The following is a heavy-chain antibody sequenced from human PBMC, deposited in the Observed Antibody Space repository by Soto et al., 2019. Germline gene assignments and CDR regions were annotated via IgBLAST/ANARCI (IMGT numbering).Heavy chain of an antibody. CDR2: INSNSGGT. CDR3: ARDPNYGDGDYFDY. J-gene: IGHJ4*02. D-gene: IGHD4-17*01. V-gene: IGHV1-2*04. CDR1: GYTFTGYY. Sequence: QVQLVQSGAEVKKPGASVKVSCKASGYTFTGYYMHWVRQAPGQGLEWMGWINSNSGGTNYAQKFQGWLTMARDTSISTAYMELSRLRYDDTAVYYCARDPNYGDGDYFDYWGQGTLVTVSS.